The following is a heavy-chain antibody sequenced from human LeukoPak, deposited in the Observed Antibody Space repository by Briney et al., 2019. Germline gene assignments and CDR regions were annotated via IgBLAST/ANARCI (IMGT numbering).Heavy chain of an antibody. Sequence: QTGGSLRLSCAASGFTFSSYAMHWVRQAPGKGLEWVAVISYDGSNKYYADSVKGRFTISRDNSKNTLYLQMNSLRAEDTAVYYCARDPSWGWLQLEFDYWGQGTLVTVSS. CDR3: ARDPSWGWLQLEFDY. CDR1: GFTFSSYA. J-gene: IGHJ4*02. D-gene: IGHD5-24*01. CDR2: ISYDGSNK. V-gene: IGHV3-30-3*01.